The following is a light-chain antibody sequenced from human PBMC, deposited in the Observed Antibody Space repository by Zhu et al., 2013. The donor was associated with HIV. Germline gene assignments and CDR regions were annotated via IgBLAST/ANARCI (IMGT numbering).Light chain of an antibody. J-gene: IGKJ1*01. V-gene: IGKV3-20*01. CDR2: GVS. CDR1: QSVSSN. Sequence: EIVLTQSPDTLSFSPGERATLSCRATQSVSSNLAWYQQKPGQAPRLVLFGVSSRAAGIPDRFSGSGSGMDFTLTITGLEPEDFAVYYCQEYATASTFGQGTKVDVK. CDR3: QEYATAST.